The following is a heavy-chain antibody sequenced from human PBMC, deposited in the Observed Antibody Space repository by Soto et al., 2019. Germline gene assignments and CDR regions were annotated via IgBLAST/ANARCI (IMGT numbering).Heavy chain of an antibody. CDR1: GGTFSSYA. V-gene: IGHV1-69*13. CDR2: IIPILGTA. D-gene: IGHD1-26*01. J-gene: IGHJ6*02. CDR3: ARSIVGATQTYYYYYGMDV. Sequence: SVKVSCKASGGTFSSYAISWVRQAPGQGLEWMGGIIPILGTANYAQKFQGRVTITADESTSTAYMELSSLRSEDTAVYYCARSIVGATQTYYYYYGMDVWGQGTTVTVSS.